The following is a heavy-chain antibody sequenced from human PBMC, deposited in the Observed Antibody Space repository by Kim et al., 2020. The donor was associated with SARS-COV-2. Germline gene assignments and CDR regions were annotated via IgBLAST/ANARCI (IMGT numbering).Heavy chain of an antibody. CDR2: RTN. CDR3: ARDYGGNLGY. D-gene: IGHD4-17*01. Sequence: RTNTNATAVKDRFTISRDNAKNSLYPQMNSLRAEDTAVYYCARDYGGNLGYWGQGTLVTVSS. V-gene: IGHV3-48*01. J-gene: IGHJ4*02.